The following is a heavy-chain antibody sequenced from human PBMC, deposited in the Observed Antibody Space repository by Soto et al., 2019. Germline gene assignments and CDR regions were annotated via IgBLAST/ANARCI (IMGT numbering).Heavy chain of an antibody. CDR1: GYTFTSYG. CDR3: ARDYDSSGYWISTALDY. V-gene: IGHV1-18*01. J-gene: IGHJ4*02. D-gene: IGHD3-22*01. CDR2: ISAYNGNT. Sequence: ASVKVSCKASGYTFTSYGINWVRQATGQGLEWMGWISAYNGNTNYAQKLQGRVTMTTDTSTSTAYMELRSLRSDDTAVYYCARDYDSSGYWISTALDYWGQGTLVTVSS.